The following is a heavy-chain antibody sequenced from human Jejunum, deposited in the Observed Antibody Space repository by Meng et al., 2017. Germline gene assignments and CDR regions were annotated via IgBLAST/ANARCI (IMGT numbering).Heavy chain of an antibody. Sequence: GGSLRLSCTASGFTFSGTWMHWVRQVPGKGLVWVSRINNDGSFSDYADSVKGRFTISRDNAANTLYLQMNSLRADDTAVYYCGKDWGGAGAIDHWGQGTLVTVSS. CDR3: GKDWGGAGAIDH. CDR1: GFTFSGTW. V-gene: IGHV3-74*01. D-gene: IGHD1-26*01. CDR2: INNDGSFS. J-gene: IGHJ4*02.